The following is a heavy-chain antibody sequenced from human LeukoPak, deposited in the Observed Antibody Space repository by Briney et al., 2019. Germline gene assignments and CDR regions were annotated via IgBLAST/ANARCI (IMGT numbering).Heavy chain of an antibody. CDR2: SRNKPNSYTT. CDR1: GFTFSDHY. V-gene: IGHV3-72*01. Sequence: GGSLRLSCAASGFTFSDHYMDWVRQAPVKGLEWVGRSRNKPNSYTTEYAASVKGRFTISRDDSKNSLYLQMNSLKTEDTAVYYCARSGSSHWDFDFWGQGTLVTVSS. CDR3: ARSGSSHWDFDF. J-gene: IGHJ4*02. D-gene: IGHD1-26*01.